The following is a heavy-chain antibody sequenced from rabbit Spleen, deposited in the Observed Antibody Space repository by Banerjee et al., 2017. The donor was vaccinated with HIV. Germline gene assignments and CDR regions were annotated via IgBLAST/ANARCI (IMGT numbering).Heavy chain of an antibody. CDR3: ARDLTDVIGWNFGW. V-gene: IGHV1S45*01. J-gene: IGHJ3*01. D-gene: IGHD4-1*01. Sequence: QEQLEESGGRLVQPGGSLTLSCKASGIDFTNYYITWVRQAPGKGLEWIGIIYPAKGSTDYATWVNGRFTISKTSSTTVTLQMTTLTAADTATYFCARDLTDVIGWNFGWWGQGTLVTVS. CDR1: GIDFTNYY. CDR2: IYPAKGST.